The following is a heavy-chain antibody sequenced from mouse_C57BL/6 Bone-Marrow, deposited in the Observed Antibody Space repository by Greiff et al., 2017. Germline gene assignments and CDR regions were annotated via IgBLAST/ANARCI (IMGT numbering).Heavy chain of an antibody. Sequence: VQLQQSGAELVKPGASVKLSCKASGYTFTSYWMQWVKQRPGQGLEWIGEIDPSDSYTNYNQKLKGKATLTVDTSSSTAYMQLSSLTSEDSAVYYCARFDSRQLRLDYFDYWGQGTTLTVSS. V-gene: IGHV1-50*01. D-gene: IGHD3-2*02. CDR3: ARFDSRQLRLDYFDY. CDR1: GYTFTSYW. J-gene: IGHJ2*01. CDR2: IDPSDSYT.